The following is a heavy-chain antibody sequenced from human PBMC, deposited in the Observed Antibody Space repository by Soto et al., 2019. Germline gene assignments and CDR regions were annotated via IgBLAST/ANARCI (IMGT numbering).Heavy chain of an antibody. D-gene: IGHD1-26*01. CDR1: GGTFSGYA. CDR3: AAAREVRYYYSGMDV. V-gene: IGHV1-69*12. Sequence: QVQLVQSGAEVKKPGSSVKVSCKASGGTFSGYAISWVRQAPGQGLEWMGGIISIFGTADYAQKFQGRVTITADEATSTAYMELSSLRSEDTAVYYCAAAREVRYYYSGMDVWGQGTTVTVSS. CDR2: IISIFGTA. J-gene: IGHJ6*02.